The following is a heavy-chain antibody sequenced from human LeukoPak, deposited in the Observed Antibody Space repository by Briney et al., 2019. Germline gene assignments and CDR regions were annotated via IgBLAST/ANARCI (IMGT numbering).Heavy chain of an antibody. CDR1: GYTFTSYA. D-gene: IGHD3-22*01. Sequence: GASVKVSCKASGYTFTSYAMNWVRQAPGQGLEWMGWINTNTGNPTYAQGFTGRFVFSLDTSVSTAYLQICSLKAEDTAVYYCARTVPKGRHISFNYYDSSGYYYEFDPWGQGTLVTVSS. CDR2: INTNTGNP. J-gene: IGHJ5*02. CDR3: ARTVPKGRHISFNYYDSSGYYYEFDP. V-gene: IGHV7-4-1*01.